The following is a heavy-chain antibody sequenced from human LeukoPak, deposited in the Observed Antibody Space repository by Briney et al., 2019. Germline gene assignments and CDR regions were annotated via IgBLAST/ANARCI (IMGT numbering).Heavy chain of an antibody. J-gene: IGHJ4*02. D-gene: IGHD1-14*01. CDR3: ARHETTLGDHVPY. Sequence: GESLKISCKGFGYNFATYWIAWARRMPGQGLEWMGISYPGDYDTRYSPSFQGQLTTSADESISTAYLQWSSLKASDTATYYCARHETTLGDHVPYWGQGTLVTVSS. CDR1: GYNFATYW. CDR2: SYPGDYDT. V-gene: IGHV5-51*01.